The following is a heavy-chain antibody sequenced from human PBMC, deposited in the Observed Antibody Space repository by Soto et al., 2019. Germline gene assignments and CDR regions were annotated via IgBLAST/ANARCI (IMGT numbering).Heavy chain of an antibody. CDR1: GGSISSGGYY. CDR3: ARDGEDCSSTSCYPGGWFDP. V-gene: IGHV4-31*03. D-gene: IGHD2-2*01. Sequence: QVQLQESGPGLVKPSQTLSLTSTVSGGSISSGGYYWSWIRQHPGKGLEWIGYIYYSGSTYYNPSLKSRVTISVDTSKNQFSLKLSSVTAADTAVYYCARDGEDCSSTSCYPGGWFDPWGQGTLVTVSS. CDR2: IYYSGST. J-gene: IGHJ5*02.